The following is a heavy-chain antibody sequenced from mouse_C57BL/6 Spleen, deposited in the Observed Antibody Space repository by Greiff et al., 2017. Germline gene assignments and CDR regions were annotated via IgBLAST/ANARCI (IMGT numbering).Heavy chain of an antibody. Sequence: VKLMESGPGLVQPSQSLSITCTVSGFSLTSYGVHWVRQSPGKGLEWLGVIWSGGSTDYNAAFISRLSISKDNSKSQVFFKMNSLQADDTAIYYCARNYDYDAHYFDYWGQGTTLTVSS. V-gene: IGHV2-2*01. CDR1: GFSLTSYG. CDR2: IWSGGST. J-gene: IGHJ2*01. CDR3: ARNYDYDAHYFDY. D-gene: IGHD2-4*01.